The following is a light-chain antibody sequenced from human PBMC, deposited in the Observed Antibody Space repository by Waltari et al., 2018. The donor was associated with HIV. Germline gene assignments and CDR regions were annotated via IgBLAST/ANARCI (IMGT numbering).Light chain of an antibody. CDR2: DVS. V-gene: IGLV2-23*02. CDR1: SSDVGGYNY. CDR3: CSYAGSSTWV. J-gene: IGLJ3*02. Sequence: QSALTQPASVSGSPGQSITISCTGTSSDVGGYNYVSWYQQHPGKAPKLMIYDVSKRPSGVSNRFSGSKSGNTASLTISGLQAEDEADYYCCSYAGSSTWVFGRGTKLTVL.